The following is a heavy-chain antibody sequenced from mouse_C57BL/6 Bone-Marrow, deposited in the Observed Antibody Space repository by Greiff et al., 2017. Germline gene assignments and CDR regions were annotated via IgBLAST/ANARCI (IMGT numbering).Heavy chain of an antibody. J-gene: IGHJ1*03. V-gene: IGHV1-66*01. CDR2: IYPGSGNT. CDR3: ARERFITRYFDV. Sequence: VQLQQSGAELARPGASVKISCKASGYSFTSYYIHWVKQRPGQGLEWIGWIYPGSGNTKYNEKFKGKATLTADTSSSTAYMQLSSLTSEDSAVYYCARERFITRYFDVWGTGTTVTVSS. CDR1: GYSFTSYY. D-gene: IGHD1-1*01.